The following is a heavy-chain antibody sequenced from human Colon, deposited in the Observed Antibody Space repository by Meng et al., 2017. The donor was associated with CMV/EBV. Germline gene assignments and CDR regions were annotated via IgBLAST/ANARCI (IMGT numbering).Heavy chain of an antibody. CDR1: GYTFTGYS. Sequence: QWRRGRCGAEVKKPGASLTVSCKASGYTFTGYSMHWVRQAPGQGLEWMGWINPNSGGTNYAQKFQGRVTMTRDTSISTAYMELSRLRSDDTAVYYCATVSSGYYLYFQHWGQGTLVTVSS. CDR3: ATVSSGYYLYFQH. D-gene: IGHD3-22*01. CDR2: INPNSGGT. J-gene: IGHJ1*01. V-gene: IGHV1-2*02.